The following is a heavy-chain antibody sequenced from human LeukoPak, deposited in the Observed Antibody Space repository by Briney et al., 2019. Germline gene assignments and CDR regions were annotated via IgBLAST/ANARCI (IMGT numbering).Heavy chain of an antibody. CDR2: ISSSSSYI. Sequence: GGSLRLSCAASGFTLSSYSMNWVRQAPGKGLEWVSSISSSSSYIYYADSVKGRFTISRDNAKNSLYLQMNSLRAEDTAVYYCARVRWELQAFDIWGQGTMVTVSS. J-gene: IGHJ3*02. CDR1: GFTLSSYS. CDR3: ARVRWELQAFDI. V-gene: IGHV3-21*01. D-gene: IGHD1-26*01.